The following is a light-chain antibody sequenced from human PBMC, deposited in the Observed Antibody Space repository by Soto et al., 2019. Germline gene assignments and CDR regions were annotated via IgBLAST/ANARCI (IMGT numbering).Light chain of an antibody. CDR3: QQYSNWPVT. J-gene: IGKJ3*01. CDR1: QSVRNN. CDR2: GAS. Sequence: EIVMTQSPATLSVSPGEGATLSCRASQSVRNNLAWYQQKPGQPPRLLVYGASTRAPGIPARFSGSGSGAEFTLTISSLQSEDFAVYYCQQYSNWPVTFGPGTKVDIK. V-gene: IGKV3-15*01.